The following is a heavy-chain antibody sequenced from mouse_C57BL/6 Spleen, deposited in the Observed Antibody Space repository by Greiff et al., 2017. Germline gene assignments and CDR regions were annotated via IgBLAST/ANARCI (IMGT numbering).Heavy chain of an antibody. J-gene: IGHJ4*01. CDR3: AYTGDYYAMDY. CDR2: IYPGDGDT. Sequence: VQLQQSGPELVKPGASVKISCKASGYAFSSSWMNWVKQRPGKGLEWIGRIYPGDGDTNYNGKFKGKATLTADKSSSTAYMQLSSLTSEDSAVYFCAYTGDYYAMDYWGQGTSVTVSS. CDR1: GYAFSSSW. D-gene: IGHD5-1-1*01. V-gene: IGHV1-82*01.